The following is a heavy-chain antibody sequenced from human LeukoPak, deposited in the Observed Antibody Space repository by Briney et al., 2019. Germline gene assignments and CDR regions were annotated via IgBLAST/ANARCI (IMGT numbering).Heavy chain of an antibody. CDR2: IKQDGSEK. J-gene: IGHJ4*02. CDR1: GFTFSSYW. D-gene: IGHD3-3*01. Sequence: GGSLRLSCAASGFTFSSYWMSWVRQAPGKGLEWVANIKQDGSEKYYVDSVKGRFAISRDNAKNSLYLQMNSLRAEDTAVYYCARMDYDFWSGYETGFDYWGQGTLVTVSS. CDR3: ARMDYDFWSGYETGFDY. V-gene: IGHV3-7*01.